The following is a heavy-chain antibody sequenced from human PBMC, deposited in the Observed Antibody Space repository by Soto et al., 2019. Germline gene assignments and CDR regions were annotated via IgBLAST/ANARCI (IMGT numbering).Heavy chain of an antibody. V-gene: IGHV1-8*01. CDR3: ARRAETNGWNGFGADKYYFDF. Sequence: ASVKVSCKASGYTFTSYDIYWVRQATGQGLEWMGWLNPNTGNSGYAQKFQGRITVTSNTSINTVHMELSSLRSEDTAVYYCARRAETNGWNGFGADKYYFDFWGQGTLVTVSS. D-gene: IGHD1-1*01. CDR1: GYTFTSYD. CDR2: LNPNTGNS. J-gene: IGHJ4*02.